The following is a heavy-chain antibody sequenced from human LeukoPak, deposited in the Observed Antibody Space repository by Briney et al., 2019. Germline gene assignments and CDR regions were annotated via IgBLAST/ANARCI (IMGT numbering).Heavy chain of an antibody. D-gene: IGHD3-22*01. Sequence: PGGSLRLSCTVSGFTVSSNYMSWVRQAPGKGLEWVSVIYTGGSTYFADSVKGRFTISRDNSKNTLYLQMNSLRAEDTAVYYCARGTVSGYGLYYFDYWGQGTLVTVSS. CDR2: IYTGGST. CDR3: ARGTVSGYGLYYFDY. J-gene: IGHJ4*02. V-gene: IGHV3-53*01. CDR1: GFTVSSNY.